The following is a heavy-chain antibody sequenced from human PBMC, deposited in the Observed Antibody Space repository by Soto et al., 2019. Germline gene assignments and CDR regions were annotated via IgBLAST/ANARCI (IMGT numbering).Heavy chain of an antibody. CDR3: ITRAAYGGGWY. CDR2: IESKTDGGTGAI. CDR1: GFTFSNAW. D-gene: IGHD6-19*01. V-gene: IGHV3-15*04. J-gene: IGHJ4*02. Sequence: EVQLVESGGGLVKPGGSLRLSCVASGFTFSNAWMSWVRQAPGKGLEWVGRIESKTDGGTGAIDYAAPVKGRFTISRYDSKNTLYLQMNSLKTEDTAVYYCITRAAYGGGWYWGQGTLVTVSS.